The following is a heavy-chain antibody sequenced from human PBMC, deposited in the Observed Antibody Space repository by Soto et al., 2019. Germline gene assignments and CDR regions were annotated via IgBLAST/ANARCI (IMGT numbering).Heavy chain of an antibody. CDR2: ISSSSSYI. Sequence: SLRLSCAASGFTFSSYSMNRVRQAPGKGLEWVSSISSSSSYIYYADSVKGRFTISRDNAKNSLYLQMNSLRAEDAAVYYCARDFGFGTGYFDYWGQGTLVTVSS. CDR3: ARDFGFGTGYFDY. J-gene: IGHJ4*02. CDR1: GFTFSSYS. D-gene: IGHD3-9*01. V-gene: IGHV3-21*01.